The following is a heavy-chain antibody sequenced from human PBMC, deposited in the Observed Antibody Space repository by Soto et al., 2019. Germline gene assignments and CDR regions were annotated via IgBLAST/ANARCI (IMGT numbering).Heavy chain of an antibody. V-gene: IGHV4-30-2*01. CDR1: GGSISSGGYS. CDR3: ARVPGP. CDR2: IYHSGST. J-gene: IGHJ5*02. Sequence: SETLSLTCAVAGGSISSGGYSLSWIRQPPVKGLEWIGYIYHSGSTYYNPSLKSRVTISVDRSKNQFSLKLSSVTAADTAVYYCARVPGPWGQGTLVTVSS.